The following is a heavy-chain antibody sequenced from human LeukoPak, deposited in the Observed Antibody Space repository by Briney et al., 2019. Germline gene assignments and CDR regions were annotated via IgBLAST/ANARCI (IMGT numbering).Heavy chain of an antibody. V-gene: IGHV3-74*01. CDR2: IYSDGSST. CDR1: GFTFSRYW. Sequence: GGSLRLSCAASGFTFSRYWMHRVRQAPGQGLLWVSQIYSDGSSTSYADSVKGRFTISRDNAKNTLYLQMNSLRPEDTAVYFCTRDLRSYYYVMDVWGQGTTVTVSS. CDR3: TRDLRSYYYVMDV. J-gene: IGHJ6*02.